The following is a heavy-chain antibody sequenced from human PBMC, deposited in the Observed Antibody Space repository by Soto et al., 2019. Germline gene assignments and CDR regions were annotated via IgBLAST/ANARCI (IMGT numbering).Heavy chain of an antibody. CDR2: MNPNSGNT. Sequence: QVQLVQSGAEVKKPGASVKVSCKASGYTFTSYDINWVRQATGQGLEWMGWMNPNSGNTGYAQKFQGRVTMTRKTAISTAYMELSSLRSEDTAVYYCARGAYYDILTGYYIPDYYYYGMDVWGQGTTVTVSS. V-gene: IGHV1-8*01. D-gene: IGHD3-9*01. CDR3: ARGAYYDILTGYYIPDYYYYGMDV. CDR1: GYTFTSYD. J-gene: IGHJ6*02.